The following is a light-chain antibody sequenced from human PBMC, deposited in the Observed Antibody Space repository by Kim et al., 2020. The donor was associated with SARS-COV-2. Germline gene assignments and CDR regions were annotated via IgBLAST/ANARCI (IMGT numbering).Light chain of an antibody. CDR1: QSVSSN. CDR2: GAS. J-gene: IGKJ4*01. Sequence: SVCPGDSATRSCRASQSVSSNLAWYQQKPGQAPRLLIYGASTRATGIPARFSGSGSGTEFTLTISSLQSEDFAVYYCQQYNNWPLTFGGGTKLEI. V-gene: IGKV3-15*01. CDR3: QQYNNWPLT.